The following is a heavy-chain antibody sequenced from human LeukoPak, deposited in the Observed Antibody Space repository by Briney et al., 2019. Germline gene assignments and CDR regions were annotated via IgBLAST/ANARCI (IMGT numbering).Heavy chain of an antibody. Sequence: ASVKVSCKASGYTFTSYDINWVRQATGQGLEWMGWMNPNSGNTGYAQKFQGRVTMTRNTSISTAYMELSSLRSEDTAVYYCASSHLYSSSWYLTGKFDYWGQGTLVTVSS. D-gene: IGHD6-13*01. CDR2: MNPNSGNT. V-gene: IGHV1-8*01. CDR1: GYTFTSYD. J-gene: IGHJ4*01. CDR3: ASSHLYSSSWYLTGKFDY.